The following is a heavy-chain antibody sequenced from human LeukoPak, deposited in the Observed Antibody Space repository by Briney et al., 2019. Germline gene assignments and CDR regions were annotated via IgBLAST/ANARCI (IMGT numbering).Heavy chain of an antibody. V-gene: IGHV3-30*02. CDR2: IWYDGSNK. J-gene: IGHJ4*02. CDR1: GFTFSSYG. CDR3: AKDYGGNKGLFDY. Sequence: PGGSLRLSCAASGFTFSSYGMHWVRQAPGKGLEWVAVIWYDGSNKYYADSVKGRFTISRDNSKNTLYLQMNSLRAEDTAVYYCAKDYGGNKGLFDYWGQGTLVTVPS. D-gene: IGHD4-23*01.